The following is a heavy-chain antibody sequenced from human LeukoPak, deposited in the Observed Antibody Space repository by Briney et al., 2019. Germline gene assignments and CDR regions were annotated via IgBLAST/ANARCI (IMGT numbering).Heavy chain of an antibody. Sequence: PSETLSLTCTVSGGSISSSSHYWGWIRQPPGKGLEWIGSIYYSGSTYYNPSLKSRVTISVDTSKNQFSLKLSSVTAADTAVYYCARRQGYSYGYTYDYWGQGTLVTVSS. CDR3: ARRQGYSYGYTYDY. J-gene: IGHJ4*02. CDR2: IYYSGST. V-gene: IGHV4-39*01. D-gene: IGHD5-18*01. CDR1: GGSISSSSHY.